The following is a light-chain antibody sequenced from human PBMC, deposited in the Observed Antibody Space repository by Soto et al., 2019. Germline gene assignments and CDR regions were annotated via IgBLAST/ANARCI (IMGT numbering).Light chain of an antibody. J-gene: IGLJ2*01. CDR1: SSDVGAYDT. Sequence: QLVLTQPASVSGSPGQSITISCSGTSSDVGAYDTVSWYQQHPGNAPKLMIYAVSHRPSGISSRFSGSKSGNTASLTISGLQAEDEADYHCSSYTDWGTVVFGGGTKVTVL. CDR2: AVS. CDR3: SSYTDWGTVV. V-gene: IGLV2-14*03.